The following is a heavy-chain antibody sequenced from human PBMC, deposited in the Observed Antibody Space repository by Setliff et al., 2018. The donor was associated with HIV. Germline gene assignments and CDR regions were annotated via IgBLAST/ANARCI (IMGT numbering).Heavy chain of an antibody. CDR3: AKGVKWLDP. J-gene: IGHJ5*02. CDR2: IYSDGRT. Sequence: PGGSLRLSCAASGFIVSDTHMTWVRQAPGKGLEWVSFIYSDGRTYYAESVKGRFTISRDDSKSTLYLQMHSLRVEDTAVYYCAKGVKWLDPWGQGIQVTVSS. V-gene: IGHV3-53*01. D-gene: IGHD3-16*01. CDR1: GFIVSDTH.